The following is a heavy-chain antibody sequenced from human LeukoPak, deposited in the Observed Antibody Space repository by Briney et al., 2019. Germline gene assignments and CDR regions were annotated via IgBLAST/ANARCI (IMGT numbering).Heavy chain of an antibody. CDR3: ARDAGSHHDAFDI. J-gene: IGHJ3*02. CDR1: GGSISSGDYY. D-gene: IGHD2-15*01. CDR2: IYYSGST. Sequence: SETLSLTCTVSGGSISSGDYYWSWIRQPPGKGLEWIGYIYYSGSTYYNPSLKSRVTISVDTSKNQCSLKLSSVTAADTAVYYCARDAGSHHDAFDIWGQGTMVTVSS. V-gene: IGHV4-30-4*01.